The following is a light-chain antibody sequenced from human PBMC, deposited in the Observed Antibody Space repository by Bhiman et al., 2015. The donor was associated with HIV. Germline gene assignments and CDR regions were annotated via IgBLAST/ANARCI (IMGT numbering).Light chain of an antibody. CDR3: GTWDGSLSAGV. V-gene: IGLV1-51*02. J-gene: IGLJ3*02. CDR2: END. CDR1: ASNIGRNS. Sequence: QSVLTQPPSVSAAPGQTVTISCSGSASNIGRNSVSWYQYVPGAAPKVLIYENDKRPSGIPDRFSGSKSGTSATLGITGLQTGDEADYYCGTWDGSLSAGVFGGGTKLTVL.